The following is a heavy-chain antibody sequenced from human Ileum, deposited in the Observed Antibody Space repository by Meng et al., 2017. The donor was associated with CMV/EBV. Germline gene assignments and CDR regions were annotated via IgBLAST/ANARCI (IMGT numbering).Heavy chain of an antibody. V-gene: IGHV3-30*04. CDR2: ISNPGSND. D-gene: IGHD3-22*01. J-gene: IGHJ4*02. CDR1: FTFGTHA. Sequence: FTFGTHAMHWVRQAPGKGLEWVAVISNPGSNDYYADSVMGRFTISRDKSKSTLYLQMNSLRPEDTALYYCARDRSPLYDTSGRGVDSWGQGTLVTVSS. CDR3: ARDRSPLYDTSGRGVDS.